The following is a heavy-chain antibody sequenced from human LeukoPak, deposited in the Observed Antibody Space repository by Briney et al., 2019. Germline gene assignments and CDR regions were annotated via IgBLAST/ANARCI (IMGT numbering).Heavy chain of an antibody. CDR1: GGSISSYY. CDR2: IYISGST. V-gene: IGHV4-4*07. CDR3: AREVVDATPSREYYYYMDV. D-gene: IGHD2-15*01. Sequence: PSETLSLTCTVSGGSISSYYWSWIRQSAGKGLEWIGRIYISGSTNYNPSLKSRVTMSVDTSKNQFSLKLTSVTAADTAVYYCAREVVDATPSREYYYYMDVWGKGTTVTVSS. J-gene: IGHJ6*03.